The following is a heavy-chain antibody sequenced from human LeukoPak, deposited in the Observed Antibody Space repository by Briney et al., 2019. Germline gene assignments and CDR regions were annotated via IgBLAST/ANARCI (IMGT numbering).Heavy chain of an antibody. J-gene: IGHJ3*02. CDR2: INPNSGGT. Sequence: ASVKVSCKASGYTFSGYYMHWVRQAPGQGLEWMGWINPNSGGTNFAQQFQGRVTMTRDTSISTAYMELSRLRSDDTAVYYCARDFLHVYHYDSSGYVRGAFDIWGQGTKVTVSS. CDR1: GYTFSGYY. D-gene: IGHD3-22*01. CDR3: ARDFLHVYHYDSSGYVRGAFDI. V-gene: IGHV1-2*02.